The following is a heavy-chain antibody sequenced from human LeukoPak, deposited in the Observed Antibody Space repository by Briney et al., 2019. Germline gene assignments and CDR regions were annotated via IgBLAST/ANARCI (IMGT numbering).Heavy chain of an antibody. D-gene: IGHD1-26*01. CDR1: GGSISTYF. Sequence: SETLSLTCTVSGGSISTYFWSWIRQPPGKGLEWIGYIYYTGSTNYNPSLMSRVAISVDTSKSQFSLKLSSVTAADTAVYYCARSARIVGAAFDYWGQGTLVTVSS. CDR2: IYYTGST. CDR3: ARSARIVGAAFDY. V-gene: IGHV4-59*08. J-gene: IGHJ4*02.